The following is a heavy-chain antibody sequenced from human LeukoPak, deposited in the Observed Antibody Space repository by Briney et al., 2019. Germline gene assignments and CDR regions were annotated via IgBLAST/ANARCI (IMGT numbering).Heavy chain of an antibody. V-gene: IGHV4-34*01. CDR3: ARGGYDSSGYGPYYYYYMDV. CDR2: INHGGST. Sequence: SETLSLTCAVYGGSFSGYYWSWIRQPPGKGLEWIGEINHGGSTNYNPSLKSRVTISVDTSKNQFSLKLSSVTAADTAVYYCARGGYDSSGYGPYYYYYMDVWGKGTTVTVSS. D-gene: IGHD3-22*01. J-gene: IGHJ6*03. CDR1: GGSFSGYY.